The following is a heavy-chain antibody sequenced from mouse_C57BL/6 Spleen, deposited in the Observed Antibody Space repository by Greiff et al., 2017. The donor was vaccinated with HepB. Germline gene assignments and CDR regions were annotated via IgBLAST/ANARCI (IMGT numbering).Heavy chain of an antibody. D-gene: IGHD3-1*01. J-gene: IGHJ4*01. Sequence: VQLQQPGAELVMPGASVKLSCKASGYTFTSYWMHWVKQRPGQGLEWIGEIDPSDSYTNYNQKFKGKSTLTVDKSSSTAYMQLSSLTSEDSAVYFCARQGLHYYAMDYWGQGTSVTVSS. V-gene: IGHV1-69*01. CDR1: GYTFTSYW. CDR2: IDPSDSYT. CDR3: ARQGLHYYAMDY.